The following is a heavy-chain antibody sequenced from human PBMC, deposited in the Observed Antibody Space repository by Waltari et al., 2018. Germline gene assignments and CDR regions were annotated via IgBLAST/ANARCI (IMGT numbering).Heavy chain of an antibody. D-gene: IGHD6-6*01. CDR2: IRYDGDNK. CDR1: GFTFNNFG. Sequence: QLQLVESGGGVVQPGGSLRLSCEASGFTFNNFGMHWVRQAPGKGLEWGAGIRYDGDNKFYADSVKGRFIISRDNSKNTLFLETNSLRIEDTAVYYCARDIIAPRPDGFDVWGQGTLVTVSA. J-gene: IGHJ3*01. CDR3: ARDIIAPRPDGFDV. V-gene: IGHV3-33*01.